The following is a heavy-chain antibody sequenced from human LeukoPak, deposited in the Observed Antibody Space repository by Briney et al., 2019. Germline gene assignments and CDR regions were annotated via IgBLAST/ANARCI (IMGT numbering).Heavy chain of an antibody. V-gene: IGHV4-59*01. D-gene: IGHD4-17*01. J-gene: IGHJ4*02. CDR2: IYDRESI. CDR1: GGSINSYY. CDR3: ARAYGDYVVDY. Sequence: SETLSLTCTVSGGSINSYYWSWIRQSPGKGLEWIGYIYDRESINYNPSLKSRVTISVDTSKNQFSLKLSSVTAADTAVYYCARAYGDYVVDYWGQGTLVTVSS.